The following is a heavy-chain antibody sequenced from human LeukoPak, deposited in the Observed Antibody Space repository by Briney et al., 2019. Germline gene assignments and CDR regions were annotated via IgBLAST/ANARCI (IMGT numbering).Heavy chain of an antibody. J-gene: IGHJ4*02. CDR3: AREEVDIVVVPAYYFGY. V-gene: IGHV6-1*01. CDR2: TYYRSKWYN. D-gene: IGHD2-2*01. CDR1: GDSVSSNSAA. Sequence: SQTLSLTCAISGDSVSSNSAAWNWIRQSPSRGLEWLGRTYYRSKWYNDYAVSVKSRITINPDTSKNQFSLQLNSVTPEDTAVYYCAREEVDIVVVPAYYFGYWGQGTLVTVSS.